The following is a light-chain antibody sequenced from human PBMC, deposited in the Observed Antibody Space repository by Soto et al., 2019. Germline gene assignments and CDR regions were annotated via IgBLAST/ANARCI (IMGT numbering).Light chain of an antibody. J-gene: IGKJ4*01. Sequence: EIVMTQSPATLSVSPGERATLSCRASQSVSNNLAWYQQKPGQTPRLLIYGASTRAAAIPARFSGSGSGTEFTLTISSLQSEDFAVYYCQPYNNWPLTFGGGTKVEIK. CDR1: QSVSNN. CDR3: QPYNNWPLT. CDR2: GAS. V-gene: IGKV3-15*01.